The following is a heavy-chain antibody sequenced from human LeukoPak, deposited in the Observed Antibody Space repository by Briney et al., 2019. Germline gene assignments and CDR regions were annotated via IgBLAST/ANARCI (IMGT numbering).Heavy chain of an antibody. V-gene: IGHV1-46*01. CDR3: ARHDFDLPMIYSFFVH. J-gene: IGHJ5*02. CDR1: GYTFTKYY. D-gene: IGHD3-3*01. CDR2: MHPTGDST. Sequence: ASVKVSCKASGYTFTKYYMNWVRQAPGQGLEWMGIMHPTGDSTNYAQKFQGRVTLTRGTSTGTFYMELSSLTSEDTAVYYCARHDFDLPMIYSFFVHWGQGTLVTVSS.